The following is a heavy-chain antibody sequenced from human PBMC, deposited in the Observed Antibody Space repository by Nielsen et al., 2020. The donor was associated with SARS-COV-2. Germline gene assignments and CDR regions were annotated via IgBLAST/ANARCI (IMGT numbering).Heavy chain of an antibody. V-gene: IGHV3-30*04. CDR2: MSSDGSKK. Sequence: LSLTCAASGFTFSSYSIHWVRQAPGKGLEWVAVMSSDGSKKFYADSVKGRFTISRDNSKNTLYLQMNSLRTDDTAVYYCARDKLIAAPVYCFDPWGQGTLVTVSS. CDR3: ARDKLIAAPVYCFDP. J-gene: IGHJ5*02. D-gene: IGHD6-13*01. CDR1: GFTFSSYS.